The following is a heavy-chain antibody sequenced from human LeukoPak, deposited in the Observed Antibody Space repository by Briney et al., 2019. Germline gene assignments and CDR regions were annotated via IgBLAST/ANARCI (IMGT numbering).Heavy chain of an antibody. V-gene: IGHV3-30-3*01. CDR3: ARGKFFDI. CDR1: GFTFSSYP. J-gene: IGHJ3*02. CDR2: ISDDGTNK. Sequence: GGSLRLSCEASGFTFSSYPMDWVRQVPGKGLEWVAIISDDGTNKYYADSVKGRFTISRDDSNNTVYLQMNSLRVDDTAIYFCARGKFFDIWGQGTMVTVSS.